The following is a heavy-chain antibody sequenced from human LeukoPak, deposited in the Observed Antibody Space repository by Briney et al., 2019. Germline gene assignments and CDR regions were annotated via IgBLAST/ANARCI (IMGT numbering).Heavy chain of an antibody. V-gene: IGHV3-23*01. D-gene: IGHD1-1*01. CDR2: ISGSGGST. CDR3: ARDYNFAFDY. J-gene: IGHJ4*02. Sequence: GGSLRLSCAASGFTFSSYSMNWVRQAPGKGLEWVSAISGSGGSTYYADFVKGRFTISRDNSKNTVYLQMNSLRDEDTAVYYCARDYNFAFDYWGQGTLVTVSS. CDR1: GFTFSSYS.